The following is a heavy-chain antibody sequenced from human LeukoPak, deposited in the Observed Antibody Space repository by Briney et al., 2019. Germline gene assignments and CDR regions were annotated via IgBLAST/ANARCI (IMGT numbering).Heavy chain of an antibody. CDR3: ARGGYCSSTSCHFAIDY. Sequence: SETLSLTCTVSGGSISSSSYYWGWIRQPPGKGLEWIGSIYYSGSTYYNPSLKSRVTISVDTSKNQFSLKLSSVTAADTAVYYCARGGYCSSTSCHFAIDYWGQGTLVTVSS. CDR2: IYYSGST. V-gene: IGHV4-39*07. D-gene: IGHD2-2*01. J-gene: IGHJ4*02. CDR1: GGSISSSSYY.